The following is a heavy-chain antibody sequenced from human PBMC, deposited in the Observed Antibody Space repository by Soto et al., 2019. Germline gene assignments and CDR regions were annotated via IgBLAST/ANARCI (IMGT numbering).Heavy chain of an antibody. D-gene: IGHD2-2*01. V-gene: IGHV3-23*01. J-gene: IGHJ6*02. CDR2: ISGSGGST. CDR1: GFTFSSYA. Sequence: GGSLRLSCAASGFTFSSYAMSWVRQAPGKGLEWVSAISGSGGSTYYADSVKGRFTISRENSKNTLYLQMNSLRAEDTAVYYCAKDVPQYCSSTSCYETRLEDYYYGMDVWGQGTTVTVSS. CDR3: AKDVPQYCSSTSCYETRLEDYYYGMDV.